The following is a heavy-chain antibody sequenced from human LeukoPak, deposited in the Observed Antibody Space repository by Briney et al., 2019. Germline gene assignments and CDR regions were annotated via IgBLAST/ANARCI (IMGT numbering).Heavy chain of an antibody. Sequence: SETLSLTCAVYGGSFRGYYWSWIRQHPGKGLEGIGYIYYSGSTYYNPSLKSRVTISVDTSKNQLSLKLSSVTAADTAVYYCARLYTTFRAFDIWGQGTMVTVSS. CDR2: IYYSGST. CDR3: ARLYTTFRAFDI. J-gene: IGHJ3*02. CDR1: GGSFRGYY. D-gene: IGHD2-2*02. V-gene: IGHV4-31*11.